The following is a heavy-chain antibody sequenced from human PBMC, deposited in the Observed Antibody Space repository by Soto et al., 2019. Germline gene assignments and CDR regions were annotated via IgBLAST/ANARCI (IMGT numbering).Heavy chain of an antibody. CDR1: GYTFTSYG. V-gene: IGHV1-18*01. CDR3: ARDEYYYGSGSYYNAGVLQVYYYYYMDV. Sequence: ASVKVSCKASGYTFTSYGISWVRQAPGQGLEWMGWISAYNGNTNYAQKLQGRVTMTTDTSTSTAYMELRSLRSDDTAVYYCARDEYYYGSGSYYNAGVLQVYYYYYMDVWGKGTTVTVSS. CDR2: ISAYNGNT. J-gene: IGHJ6*03. D-gene: IGHD3-10*01.